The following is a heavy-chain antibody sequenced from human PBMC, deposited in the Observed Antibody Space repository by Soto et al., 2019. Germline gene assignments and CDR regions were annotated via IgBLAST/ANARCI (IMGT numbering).Heavy chain of an antibody. CDR2: VSGGGGTT. J-gene: IGHJ3*01. D-gene: IGHD3-16*01. Sequence: GGSLRLSCAASGFTLNSYGMTWVRQAPGKGPEWVASVSGGGGTTYYAESAKGRFSISRDHSKNTMYLQMNSLRAEDTAIYFCGKAPNGFYVGAFDFWGQGTMVTVSS. V-gene: IGHV3-23*01. CDR1: GFTLNSYG. CDR3: GKAPNGFYVGAFDF.